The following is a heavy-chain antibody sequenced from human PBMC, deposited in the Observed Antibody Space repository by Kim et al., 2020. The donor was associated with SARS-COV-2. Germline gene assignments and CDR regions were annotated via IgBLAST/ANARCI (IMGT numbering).Heavy chain of an antibody. CDR2: T. D-gene: IGHD1-1*01. V-gene: IGHV4-4*09. Sequence: TNYTPALKSRVTISVDTSKNQFSLKLSSVTAADTAVYYCATVTGTGGVVYWGQGTLVTVSS. CDR3: ATVTGTGGVVY. J-gene: IGHJ4*02.